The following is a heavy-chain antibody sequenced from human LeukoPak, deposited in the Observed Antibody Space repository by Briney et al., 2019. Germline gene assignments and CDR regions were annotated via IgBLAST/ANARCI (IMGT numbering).Heavy chain of an antibody. J-gene: IGHJ4*02. CDR1: GFTFSSYS. Sequence: GGSLRLSCAVSGFTFSSYSMNWVRQAPGKGLEWVSSISSSSSYIYYADSVKGRFTISRDNAKNSLYLQTNSLRAEDTAVYYCARNMWNDILTGYSPFDYWGQGTLVTVSS. D-gene: IGHD3-9*01. CDR3: ARNMWNDILTGYSPFDY. CDR2: ISSSSSYI. V-gene: IGHV3-21*01.